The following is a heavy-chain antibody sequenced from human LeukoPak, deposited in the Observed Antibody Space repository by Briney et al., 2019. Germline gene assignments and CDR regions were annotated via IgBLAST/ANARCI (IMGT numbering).Heavy chain of an antibody. Sequence: GASVKVSCKASGYTFTGYYMHWVRQAPGQGLEWMGWINPNSGGTNYAQKFQGRVTMTRDTSISTAYMELSRLRSDDTAVYYCARAREGSHSTRPPPDYWGQGTLVTVSS. CDR3: ARAREGSHSTRPPPDY. V-gene: IGHV1-2*02. J-gene: IGHJ4*02. CDR2: INPNSGGT. CDR1: GYTFTGYY. D-gene: IGHD2-2*01.